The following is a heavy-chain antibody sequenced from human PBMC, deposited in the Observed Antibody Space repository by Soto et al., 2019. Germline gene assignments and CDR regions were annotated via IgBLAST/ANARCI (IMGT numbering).Heavy chain of an antibody. CDR2: INHSGST. V-gene: IGHV4-34*01. D-gene: IGHD2-15*01. J-gene: IGHJ6*03. CDR1: GGSFSGYY. Sequence: SETLSLTCAVYGGSFSGYYWSWIRQPPGKGLEWIGEINHSGSTNYNPSLKSRVTISVDTSKNQFSLKLSSVTAADTAVYYCARGRVDVVVVAATRYYYYMDVWGKGTTVTVSS. CDR3: ARGRVDVVVVAATRYYYYMDV.